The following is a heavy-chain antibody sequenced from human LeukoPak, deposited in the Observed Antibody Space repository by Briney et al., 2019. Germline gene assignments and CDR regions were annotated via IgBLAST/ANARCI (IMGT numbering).Heavy chain of an antibody. CDR3: ARDQGGSYHRYYFDY. CDR1: GYTFTSYG. V-gene: IGHV1-18*01. Sequence: GASVKVSCKASGYTFTSYGISWVRQAPGQGLEWMGWISAYNGNTNYAQKLQGRVTMTTDTSTSTAYMELRSLRSDDTAVYYCARDQGGSYHRYYFDYWGQGTLVTVSS. D-gene: IGHD1-26*01. J-gene: IGHJ4*02. CDR2: ISAYNGNT.